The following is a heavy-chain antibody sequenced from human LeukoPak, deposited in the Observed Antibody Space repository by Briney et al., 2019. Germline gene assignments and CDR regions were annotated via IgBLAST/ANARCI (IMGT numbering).Heavy chain of an antibody. Sequence: GESLKISCKGSGYSFTNYWIGWVRQAPGQGLEWMGIINPSGGSTSYAQKFQGRVTMTRDTSTSTVYMELSSLRSEDTAVYYCASPSHVTGYSYGDLDHWGQGTLVTVSS. V-gene: IGHV1-46*01. CDR2: INPSGGST. D-gene: IGHD5-18*01. J-gene: IGHJ4*02. CDR3: ASPSHVTGYSYGDLDH. CDR1: GYSFTNYW.